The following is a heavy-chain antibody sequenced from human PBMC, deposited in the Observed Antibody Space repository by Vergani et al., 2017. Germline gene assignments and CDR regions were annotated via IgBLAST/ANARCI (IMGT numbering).Heavy chain of an antibody. Sequence: QVQLQQWGAGLLKPSETLSLTCAVYGGSFSGYYWSWIRQPPGKGLEWIGEINHSGSTNYNPSLKSRVTISVDTSKNQFSLKLSSVTAADTAVYYCARDKTPDIVATIPPFDYWGQGTLVTVSS. CDR2: INHSGST. D-gene: IGHD5-12*01. CDR3: ARDKTPDIVATIPPFDY. CDR1: GGSFSGYY. J-gene: IGHJ4*02. V-gene: IGHV4-34*01.